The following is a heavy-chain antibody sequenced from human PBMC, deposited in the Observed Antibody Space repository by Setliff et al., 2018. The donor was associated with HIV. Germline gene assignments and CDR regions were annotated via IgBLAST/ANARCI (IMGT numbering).Heavy chain of an antibody. Sequence: SETLSLTCAVYGGSFSGYYWTWIRQPPGKGLEWIGYIDYSGSAFYNPSLKSRITISRDTSKNQFSLKMNSVTAADTAVYYCAREGKTALVTKYFDYWGHGKLVTVSS. CDR3: AREGKTALVTKYFDY. D-gene: IGHD5-18*01. CDR2: IDYSGSA. V-gene: IGHV4-34*01. CDR1: GGSFSGYY. J-gene: IGHJ4*01.